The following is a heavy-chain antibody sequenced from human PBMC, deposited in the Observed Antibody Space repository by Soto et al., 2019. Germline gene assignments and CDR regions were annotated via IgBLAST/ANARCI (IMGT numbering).Heavy chain of an antibody. CDR1: GGSISSGGYY. V-gene: IGHV4-31*03. Sequence: SETLSLTCTVSGGSISSGGYYWSWIRQHPGKGLEWIGYIYYSGSTYYNPSLKSRVTISVDTSKNQFSLKLSSVTAADTAVYYCARVGDLEWLPNYYYYYMDVWGKGTTVTVSS. CDR2: IYYSGST. CDR3: ARVGDLEWLPNYYYYYMDV. J-gene: IGHJ6*03. D-gene: IGHD3-3*01.